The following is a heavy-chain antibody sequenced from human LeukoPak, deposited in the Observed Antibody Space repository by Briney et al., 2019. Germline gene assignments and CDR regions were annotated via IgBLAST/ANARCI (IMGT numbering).Heavy chain of an antibody. Sequence: GGSLRLSCAASGFTFSSYGVHWVRQAPGKGLEWVAVISCDGSNKFYADSVKGRFTISRDNPKNTQYMQMNSVRAEDTAVYYCAKDHYDYIRGTYEFDYWGQGTLVAVSS. J-gene: IGHJ4*02. V-gene: IGHV3-30*18. CDR3: AKDHYDYIRGTYEFDY. CDR2: ISCDGSNK. CDR1: GFTFSSYG. D-gene: IGHD3-16*01.